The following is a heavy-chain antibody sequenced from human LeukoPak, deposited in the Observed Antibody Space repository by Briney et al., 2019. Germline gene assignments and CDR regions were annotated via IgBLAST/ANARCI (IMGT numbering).Heavy chain of an antibody. D-gene: IGHD6-13*01. V-gene: IGHV1-18*01. CDR1: GYTFTSYG. CDR3: ARHRAAAAANWFDP. J-gene: IGHJ5*02. CDR2: ISAYNGNT. Sequence: ASVKVSCKASGYTFTSYGISWVRQAPGQGLEWMGWISAYNGNTNYAQKLQGRVTMTTDTSTSTAYMELRSLRSDDTAVYYCARHRAAAAANWFDPWGQGTLVTVSS.